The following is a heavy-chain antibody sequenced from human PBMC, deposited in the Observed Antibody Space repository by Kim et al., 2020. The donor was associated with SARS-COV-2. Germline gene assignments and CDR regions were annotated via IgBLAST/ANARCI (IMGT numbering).Heavy chain of an antibody. J-gene: IGHJ4*02. V-gene: IGHV3-33*08. CDR3: ARESEVASAWAAPAY. CDR1: GFSSHNYA. D-gene: IGHD6-19*01. Sequence: GGSLILSCAASGFSSHNYAIHWVRQAPGKGLEWVSVIWYDGSNIYYGDSVKGRSTISRDASKNAVYLQMNSLTTEDTAVYYCARESEVASAWAAPAYWGQGTPVTVSS. CDR2: IWYDGSNI.